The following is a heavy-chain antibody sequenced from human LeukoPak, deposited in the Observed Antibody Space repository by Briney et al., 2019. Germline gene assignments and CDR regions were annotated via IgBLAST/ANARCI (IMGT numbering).Heavy chain of an antibody. V-gene: IGHV4-34*01. CDR2: INHSGST. J-gene: IGHJ4*02. Sequence: SETLSLTCAVYGGSFSGYYWSWIRQPPGKGLEWIGEINHSGSTNYNPSLKSRVTISVDTSKNQFSLKLSPVTAADTAVYYCARHGLKLVGASTIYFDNWGQGTLVTVSS. D-gene: IGHD1-26*01. CDR1: GGSFSGYY. CDR3: ARHGLKLVGASTIYFDN.